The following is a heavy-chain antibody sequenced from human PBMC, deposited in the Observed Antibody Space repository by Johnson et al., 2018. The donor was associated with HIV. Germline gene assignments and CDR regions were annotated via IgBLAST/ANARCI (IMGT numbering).Heavy chain of an antibody. Sequence: VLLVESGGGLVQPGGSLRLSCAASGFTFSIYAMHWVRQAPGKGLEWVSVIYSGGSTYYADSVKGRFTISRDNAKNSLYLQMNSLRAEDTAVYYCARDICTGGVCYDAFDIWGQGTMVTVSS. CDR3: ARDICTGGVCYDAFDI. J-gene: IGHJ3*02. D-gene: IGHD2-8*02. V-gene: IGHV3-66*01. CDR2: IYSGGST. CDR1: GFTFSIYA.